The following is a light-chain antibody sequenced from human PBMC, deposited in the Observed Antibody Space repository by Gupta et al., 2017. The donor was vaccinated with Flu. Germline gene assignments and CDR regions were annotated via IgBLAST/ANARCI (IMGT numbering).Light chain of an antibody. Sequence: SSVLTQPPSVSVAPGQTARIACGGNNIGTKTVHWYQRKPGQAPVLVGHDDSDRPSGIPDRFSGSNSGNMATLTIDRVEAGDEAEYYCQVWQTTTDHAGFGGGTKLTVL. CDR3: QVWQTTTDHAG. V-gene: IGLV3-21*02. CDR1: NIGTKT. CDR2: DDS. J-gene: IGLJ3*02.